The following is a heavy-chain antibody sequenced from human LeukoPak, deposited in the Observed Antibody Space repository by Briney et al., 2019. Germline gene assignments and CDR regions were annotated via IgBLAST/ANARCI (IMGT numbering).Heavy chain of an antibody. CDR2: ISSSSSYI. D-gene: IGHD6-6*01. CDR3: ARKKDSSSSFDY. CDR1: GFTFSIYS. J-gene: IGHJ4*02. V-gene: IGHV3-21*06. Sequence: PGGSLRLSCAASGFTFSIYSMNWVRQAPGKGLEWVSSISSSSSYIYYADSVKGRFTISRDNAKNSLYLQMNSLRAEDTAVYYCARKKDSSSSFDYWGQGTLVTVSS.